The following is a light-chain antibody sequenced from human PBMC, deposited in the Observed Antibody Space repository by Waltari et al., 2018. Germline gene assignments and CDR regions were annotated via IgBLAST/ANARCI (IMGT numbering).Light chain of an antibody. Sequence: DIQMTQSPSSLSASVGDRVTITCRASQSISTYLNWYQQKPGKAPKVLIYAASSLQSGVPSRLSGSRSGTDFTLTISSLQPEDFATYFCQQSYSAPWAFGQGTKVEIK. J-gene: IGKJ1*01. V-gene: IGKV1-39*01. CDR2: AAS. CDR1: QSISTY. CDR3: QQSYSAPWA.